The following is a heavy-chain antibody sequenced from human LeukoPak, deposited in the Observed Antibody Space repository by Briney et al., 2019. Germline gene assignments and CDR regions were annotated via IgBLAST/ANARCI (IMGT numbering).Heavy chain of an antibody. CDR2: INHSGST. J-gene: IGHJ4*02. Sequence: MPSETLSLTSAVYGGSFSGYYWSWIRQPPGKGLEWIGEINHSGSTNYNPSLRSRVTISVDTSKNQFSLKLSSVTAADTAVYYCARDEMATIGRALDYWGQGTLVTVSS. D-gene: IGHD5-24*01. CDR1: GGSFSGYY. CDR3: ARDEMATIGRALDY. V-gene: IGHV4-34*01.